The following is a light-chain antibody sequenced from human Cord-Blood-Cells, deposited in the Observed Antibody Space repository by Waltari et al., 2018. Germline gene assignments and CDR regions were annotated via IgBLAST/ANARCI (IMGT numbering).Light chain of an antibody. CDR2: QDS. CDR3: QAWDSSTAV. Sequence: SYELTQPPSVSVSPGQTASIHCSGDKLGDKYVCWYQQKPGQSPVLVSYQDSKRPSGIPERFSGSNSGNTATLTISGTQAMDEADYYCQAWDSSTAVFGGGTKLTVL. J-gene: IGLJ3*02. CDR1: KLGDKY. V-gene: IGLV3-1*01.